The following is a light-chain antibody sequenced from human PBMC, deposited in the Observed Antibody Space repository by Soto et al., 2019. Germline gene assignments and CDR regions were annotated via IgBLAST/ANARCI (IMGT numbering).Light chain of an antibody. CDR3: QHYGTAPWT. Sequence: EIVLTQSAGTLSLSPGDRATLSCRASQPVSGNYLAWFQQRPGQAPRLLIYAASTRAAGVPDRFSGSGSGTDFSLTINRLEPEDFAVYDCQHYGTAPWTFGQGTKVEIK. J-gene: IGKJ1*01. CDR1: QPVSGNY. V-gene: IGKV3-20*01. CDR2: AAS.